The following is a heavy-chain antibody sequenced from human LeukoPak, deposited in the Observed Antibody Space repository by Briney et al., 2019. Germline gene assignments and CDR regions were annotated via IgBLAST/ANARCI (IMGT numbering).Heavy chain of an antibody. V-gene: IGHV4-34*01. CDR3: ARVFAGTCDY. CDR2: INHSGST. J-gene: IGHJ4*02. Sequence: SETLSLTCAVYGGSFSGYYWSWIRQPPGKGLEWIGEINHSGSTNYNPSLKSRVTISVDTSKNQFSLKLSSVTAADTAVYYCARVFAGTCDYWGQGTLVTVSS. D-gene: IGHD1/OR15-1a*01. CDR1: GGSFSGYY.